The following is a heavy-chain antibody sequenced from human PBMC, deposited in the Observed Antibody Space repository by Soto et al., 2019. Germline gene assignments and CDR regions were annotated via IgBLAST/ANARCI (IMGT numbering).Heavy chain of an antibody. D-gene: IGHD6-6*01. V-gene: IGHV4-31*11. CDR1: GCSISSGGYS. CDR3: ARASSSSSAADY. Sequence: ASETLSLTCAVSGCSISSGGYSWSWVRHHPRKGLEWIGYIYDSESAYYNPSLKSRVTISMDTSKNHFAMRLSSVTDADTAVYYCARASSSSSAADYWGQGTLVTVSS. J-gene: IGHJ4*02. CDR2: IYDSESA.